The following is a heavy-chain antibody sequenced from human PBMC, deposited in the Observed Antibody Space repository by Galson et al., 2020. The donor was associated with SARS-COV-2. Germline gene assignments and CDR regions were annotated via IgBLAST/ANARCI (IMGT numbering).Heavy chain of an antibody. CDR1: GFTFSSYG. CDR2: IWYDGSNK. Sequence: GGSLRLSCAASGFTFSSYGMHWVRQAPGKGLEWVAVIWYDGSNKYYADSVKGRFTISRDNSKNTLYLQMNSLRAEDTAVYYCARSSYRDYVSVYFDYWGQGTLVTVSS. V-gene: IGHV3-33*01. D-gene: IGHD4-17*01. J-gene: IGHJ4*02. CDR3: ARSSYRDYVSVYFDY.